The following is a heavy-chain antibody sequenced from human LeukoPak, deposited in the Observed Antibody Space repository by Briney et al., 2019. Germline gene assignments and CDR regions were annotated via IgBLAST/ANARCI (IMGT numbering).Heavy chain of an antibody. D-gene: IGHD2-2*02. V-gene: IGHV4-31*03. J-gene: IGHJ5*02. CDR1: GGSISSGGYY. Sequence: SETLSLTCTVSGGSISSGGYYWSWIRQHPGKGLEWIGYIYYSGSTYSNPSLKSRVTISVDTSKNQFSLNLSSVTAADTAGYCCARYCSSTNCYKGGFDPWGQGTLVTVSS. CDR3: ARYCSSTNCYKGGFDP. CDR2: IYYSGST.